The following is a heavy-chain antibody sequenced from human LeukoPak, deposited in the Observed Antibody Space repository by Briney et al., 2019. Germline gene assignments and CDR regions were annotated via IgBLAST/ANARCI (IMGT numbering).Heavy chain of an antibody. J-gene: IGHJ3*02. Sequence: PSGTLSLTCAVSGGSISCSNWWSWVRQPPGKGLEWIGEIYHSGSTNYNPSLKSRVTISVDKSKNQFSLKLSSVTAADTAVYYCARVGEVYGEFDAFDIWGQGTMVTVSS. D-gene: IGHD3-10*01. V-gene: IGHV4-4*02. CDR1: GGSISCSNW. CDR2: IYHSGST. CDR3: ARVGEVYGEFDAFDI.